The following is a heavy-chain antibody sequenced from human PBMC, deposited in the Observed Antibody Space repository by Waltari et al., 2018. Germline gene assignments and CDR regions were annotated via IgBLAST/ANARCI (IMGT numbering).Heavy chain of an antibody. CDR3: AKGVYSGYDYDY. CDR2: ISGSGGST. CDR1: GFTFSSYA. D-gene: IGHD5-12*01. Sequence: EVQLLESGGGLVQPGGSLRLSCAASGFTFSSYAMSWDRQAPGKGLEWVSAISGSGGSTYYADSVKGRFTISRDNSKNTLYLQMNSLRAEDTAVYYCAKGVYSGYDYDYWGQGTLVTVSS. V-gene: IGHV3-23*01. J-gene: IGHJ4*02.